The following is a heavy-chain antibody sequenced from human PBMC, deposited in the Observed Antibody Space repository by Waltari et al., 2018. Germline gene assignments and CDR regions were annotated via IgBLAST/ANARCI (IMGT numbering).Heavy chain of an antibody. CDR1: GYSISSGYY. J-gene: IGHJ4*02. V-gene: IGHV4-38-2*01. Sequence: QVQLQESGPGLVKPSETMSITCAVYGYSISSGYYWGWIRQPPGKGLEWIGSIYHSGSTYYNPSLKSRVTISVDTSKNQFSLKLSSVTAADTAVYYCARSSSSWRATDYWGQGTLVTVSS. CDR3: ARSSSSWRATDY. CDR2: IYHSGST. D-gene: IGHD6-13*01.